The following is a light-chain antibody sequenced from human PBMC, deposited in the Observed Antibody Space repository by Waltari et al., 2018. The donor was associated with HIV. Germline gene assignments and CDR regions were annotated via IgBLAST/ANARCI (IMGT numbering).Light chain of an antibody. CDR2: GAS. CDR1: QSVNTNS. V-gene: IGKV3-20*01. J-gene: IGKJ1*01. Sequence: EIVLTQSPGPLSLSPGDRAILSCRASQSVNTNSLAWYQQKAGQPPRLVMYGASNRATGIPDRFSSSGSGTDFTLTISRLEAEDFAVYYCQQYGSSPWTFGQGTKVEIK. CDR3: QQYGSSPWT.